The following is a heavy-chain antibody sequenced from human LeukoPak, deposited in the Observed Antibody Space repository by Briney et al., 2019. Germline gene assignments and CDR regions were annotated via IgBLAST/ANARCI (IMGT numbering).Heavy chain of an antibody. CDR3: VTGRYSDSAFGD. V-gene: IGHV3-74*01. CDR1: GITVSTFW. Sequence: PGGSLRLSCAASGITVSTFWMHWVRQAPGEGLVWVSRINTDGSVTNYADSVEGRFTISRDNAKNMLYLQMNDLRAEDTAVYYCVTGRYSDSAFGDWGQGTLVTVSS. J-gene: IGHJ4*02. D-gene: IGHD1-26*01. CDR2: INTDGSVT.